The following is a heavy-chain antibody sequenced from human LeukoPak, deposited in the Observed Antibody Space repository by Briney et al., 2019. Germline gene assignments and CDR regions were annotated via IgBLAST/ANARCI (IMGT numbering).Heavy chain of an antibody. J-gene: IGHJ5*02. CDR3: ARDPSVNNAIGYNWFDH. CDR2: SNSDGSVR. V-gene: IGHV3-74*01. CDR1: GFGFSSHW. Sequence: HAGGSLRLSCAASGFGFSSHWMHWVRQAPGKGLVWVSRSNSDGSVRNYADSVEGRFIISRDNAKNTLYLQMNNLGVEDTAVYFCARDPSVNNAIGYNWFDHWGQGALVTVSS. D-gene: IGHD2/OR15-2a*01.